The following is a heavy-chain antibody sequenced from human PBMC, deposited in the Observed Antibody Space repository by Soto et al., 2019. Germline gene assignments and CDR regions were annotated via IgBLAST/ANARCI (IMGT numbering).Heavy chain of an antibody. D-gene: IGHD2-2*01. V-gene: IGHV1-18*01. CDR1: GYTFTSNG. J-gene: IGHJ6*03. CDR2: ISAYNGNT. Sequence: ASVKVSCKASGYTFTSNGISWVRQAPGQGLEWMGWISAYNGNTNYAQKLQGRVTMTTDTSTSTAYMELRSLRSDDTAVYYCARGLGYCSSTSCYYYYYYMDVWGKGTTVTVSS. CDR3: ARGLGYCSSTSCYYYYYYMDV.